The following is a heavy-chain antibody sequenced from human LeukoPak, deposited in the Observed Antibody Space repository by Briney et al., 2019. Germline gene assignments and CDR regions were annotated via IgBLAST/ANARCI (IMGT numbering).Heavy chain of an antibody. Sequence: GGSLRLSCAASGFTFSSYAMHWVRQAPGKGLEYVSAISSNGGSTYYANSVKGRFAISRDNSKNTLYLQMNSLRTDDTAVYYCARLLGSTGFDYWGQGTLVTVSS. D-gene: IGHD1-26*01. J-gene: IGHJ4*02. CDR2: ISSNGGST. CDR1: GFTFSSYA. CDR3: ARLLGSTGFDY. V-gene: IGHV3-64*01.